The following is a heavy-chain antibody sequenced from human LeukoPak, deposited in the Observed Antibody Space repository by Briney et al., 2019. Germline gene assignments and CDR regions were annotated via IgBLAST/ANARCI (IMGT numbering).Heavy chain of an antibody. J-gene: IGHJ4*02. CDR3: ARVYSRGKIFGVVIIGPHFDY. V-gene: IGHV4-34*01. CDR2: INHSGST. CDR1: GFTFTNAW. Sequence: GSLRLSCVDSGFTFTNAWMSWVRQPPGKGLEWIGEINHSGSTNYNPSLKSRVTISVDTSKNQFSLKLSSVTAADTAVYYCARVYSRGKIFGVVIIGPHFDYWGQGILVTVSS. D-gene: IGHD3-3*01.